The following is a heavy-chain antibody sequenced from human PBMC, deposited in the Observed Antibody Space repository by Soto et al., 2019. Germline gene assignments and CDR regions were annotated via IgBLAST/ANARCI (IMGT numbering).Heavy chain of an antibody. J-gene: IGHJ2*01. V-gene: IGHV3-48*01. CDR1: GFTFSSYS. Sequence: EVQLVESGGGLVQPGGSLRLSCAASGFTFSSYSMNWVRQAPGKGLEWVSYISSSSSTIYYADSVKGRFTISRDNAKNSLYLQMNSRRAEDTAVYYCARNFGRVAGTRPWYFDLWGRGTLVTVSS. CDR2: ISSSSSTI. D-gene: IGHD6-19*01. CDR3: ARNFGRVAGTRPWYFDL.